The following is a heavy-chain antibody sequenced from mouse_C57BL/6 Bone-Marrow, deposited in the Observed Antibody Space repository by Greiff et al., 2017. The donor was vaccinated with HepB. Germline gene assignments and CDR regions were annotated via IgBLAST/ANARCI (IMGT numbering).Heavy chain of an antibody. CDR3: ARHGGYYGSSYEGAWFAY. CDR1: GFTFSSYG. D-gene: IGHD1-1*01. CDR2: ISSGGSYT. V-gene: IGHV5-6*01. Sequence: EVKLMDSGGDLVKPGGSLKLSCAASGFTFSSYGMSWVRQTPDKRLAWVATISSGGSYTYYPDSVKGRFTISRDNAKNTLYLQMSSLKSEDTATYYCARHGGYYGSSYEGAWFAYWGQGTLVTVSA. J-gene: IGHJ3*01.